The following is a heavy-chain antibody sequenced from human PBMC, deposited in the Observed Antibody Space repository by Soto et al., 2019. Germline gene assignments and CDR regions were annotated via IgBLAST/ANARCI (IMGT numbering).Heavy chain of an antibody. CDR1: GYTYPKYA. Sequence: ASVKVSCKTSGYTYPKYAITWVRQAPGQGLEWMGWISTYNHDTRYAQKLQGRLSMATDTSTSTAYMELRSLTSDDTAVYYCARDPSNTSGNKLDLDDWGQGTLVPVSS. CDR3: ARDPSNTSGNKLDLDD. D-gene: IGHD3-22*01. V-gene: IGHV1-18*01. CDR2: ISTYNHDT. J-gene: IGHJ4*02.